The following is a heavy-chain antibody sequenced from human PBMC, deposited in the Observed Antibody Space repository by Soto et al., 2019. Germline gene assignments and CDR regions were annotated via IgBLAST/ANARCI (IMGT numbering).Heavy chain of an antibody. CDR1: GYTFTRYT. CDR2: INPDNGNT. J-gene: IGHJ5*02. D-gene: IGHD2-15*01. Sequence: QVQLVQSGAEVKKPGASVKISCKASGYTFTRYTMNWVRQAPGQRLEWMGWINPDNGNTKSSQKFQDSVIITRDTSASTAYMDLSSLRSEATSVYDCARGIATGQLDPWGQGTLVTVSS. V-gene: IGHV1-3*01. CDR3: ARGIATGQLDP.